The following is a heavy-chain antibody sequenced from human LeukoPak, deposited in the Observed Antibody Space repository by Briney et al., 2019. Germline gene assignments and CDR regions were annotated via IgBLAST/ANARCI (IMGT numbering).Heavy chain of an antibody. CDR2: ISTYNGNT. Sequence: GASVKVSCKASGYTFIRYGISWVRQAPGQGLEWMGWISTYNGNTNYAQRYQGRVTMTTDTSTNTVYMELRSLRSDDTAVYYCAKTGSSGWWGNWFDPWGQGTLVTVSS. V-gene: IGHV1-18*01. J-gene: IGHJ5*02. D-gene: IGHD6-19*01. CDR3: AKTGSSGWWGNWFDP. CDR1: GYTFIRYG.